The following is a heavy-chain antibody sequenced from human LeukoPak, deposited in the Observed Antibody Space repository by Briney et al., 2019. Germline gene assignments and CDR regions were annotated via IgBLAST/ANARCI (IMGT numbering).Heavy chain of an antibody. Sequence: GGSLRLSCAASGFTLSRYAVSWVRQAPGKGLEWVSAISGSGADTYYADSVKGRFTVSRDDSKNTLYLQMNSLRAEDTAVYYCAKAGMLRHFEGDYWGQGTLVAVSS. CDR1: GFTLSRYA. J-gene: IGHJ4*02. CDR2: ISGSGADT. V-gene: IGHV3-23*01. CDR3: AKAGMLRHFEGDY. D-gene: IGHD3-9*01.